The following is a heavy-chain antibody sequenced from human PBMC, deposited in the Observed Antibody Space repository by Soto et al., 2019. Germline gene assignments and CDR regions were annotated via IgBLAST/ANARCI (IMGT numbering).Heavy chain of an antibody. CDR3: ARGVGDYDFWSGHYGWFDR. CDR2: IYYSGST. J-gene: IGHJ5*02. V-gene: IGHV4-31*03. D-gene: IGHD3-3*01. Sequence: SETLSLTCTVSGGSISRGVYYWSWIRQHPGKGLEWIGYIYYSGSTYYNPSLKSRVTISVDTSNNQFSLKLSSVTAADTAVYYCARGVGDYDFWSGHYGWFDRWDQGTLVTVSS. CDR1: GGSISRGVYY.